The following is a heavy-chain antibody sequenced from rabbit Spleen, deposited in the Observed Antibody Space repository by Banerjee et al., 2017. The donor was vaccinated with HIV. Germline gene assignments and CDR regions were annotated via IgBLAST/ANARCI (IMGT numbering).Heavy chain of an antibody. V-gene: IGHV1S45*01. Sequence: QEQLEESGGGLVQPEGSRTLTCTASGFSFSSSYWICWVRQAPGKGLEWIGCTDTGSSDDTYYASWAKGRFTISKTSSTTVTLQMTSLTAADTATYFCARDTGTSFSTYGMDLWGPGTLVTVS. CDR3: ARDTGTSFSTYGMDL. CDR2: TDTGSSDDT. J-gene: IGHJ6*01. CDR1: GFSFSSSYW. D-gene: IGHD8-1*01.